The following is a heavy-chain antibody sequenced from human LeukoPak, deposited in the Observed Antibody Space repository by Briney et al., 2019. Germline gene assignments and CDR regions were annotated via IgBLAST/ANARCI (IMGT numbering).Heavy chain of an antibody. CDR2: IYYSGST. D-gene: IGHD3-22*01. CDR1: GGSISSSSYY. J-gene: IGHJ4*01. CDR3: ARGRFHLDSSVYSSFYH. Sequence: KPSETLSLTCTVSGGSISSSSYYWGWIRQPPGKGLEWIGSIYYSGSTYYNPSLKSRVTISVDTSKNQFSLKLSSVTAADTAVYYCARGRFHLDSSVYSSFYHWGHGTLVTVSS. V-gene: IGHV4-39*07.